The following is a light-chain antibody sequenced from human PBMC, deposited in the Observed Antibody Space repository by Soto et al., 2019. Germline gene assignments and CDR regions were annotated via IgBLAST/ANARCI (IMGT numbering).Light chain of an antibody. Sequence: EIVLTQSPATLSLSPGEGATLSCRASQSVSSYLAWCQQKPGQAPRLLIYDASNRATGIPARFSGSGSGTDFTLTISSLEPEDFAVYYCQQRSNWPGTFGGGTKVEIK. J-gene: IGKJ4*01. CDR3: QQRSNWPGT. CDR1: QSVSSY. CDR2: DAS. V-gene: IGKV3-11*01.